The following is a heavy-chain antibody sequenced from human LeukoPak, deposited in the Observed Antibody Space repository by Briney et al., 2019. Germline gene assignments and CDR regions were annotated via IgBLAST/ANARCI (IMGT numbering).Heavy chain of an antibody. CDR1: GLSVSDNY. CDR3: ARAWTGDY. V-gene: IGHV3-53*01. D-gene: IGHD3/OR15-3a*01. Sequence: GGSLRLSCAASGLSVSDNYMTWVRQAPGKGLDWVSIIYPNGRTYYADSVKGRFTISRDNSKSTLNLQMNSLGVEDTAVYYCARAWTGDYWGQGTLVTVSS. CDR2: IYPNGRT. J-gene: IGHJ4*02.